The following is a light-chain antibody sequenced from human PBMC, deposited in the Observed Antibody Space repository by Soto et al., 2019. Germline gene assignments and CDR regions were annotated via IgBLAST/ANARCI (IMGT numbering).Light chain of an antibody. Sequence: EIVLTQSPGTLSLSPGERATISCRASQSVTSGNLAWYQQKPGQAPRLLIYAASSRATNIPDRFSGSGSGTDFTLTISRLEPEDFAVYYCQQYGSSPPYTFGQGTKLEIK. V-gene: IGKV3-20*01. CDR1: QSVTSGN. CDR3: QQYGSSPPYT. CDR2: AAS. J-gene: IGKJ2*01.